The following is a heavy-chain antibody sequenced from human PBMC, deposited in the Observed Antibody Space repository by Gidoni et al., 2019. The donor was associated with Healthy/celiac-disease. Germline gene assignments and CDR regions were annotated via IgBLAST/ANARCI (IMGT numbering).Heavy chain of an antibody. Sequence: EVQLVESGGGLVKPGGSLRLSCAASGFTFSSYSMNWVRQAPGKGLEWVSSSSSSSSYIYYADSVKGRFTISRDNAKNSLYLQMNSLRAEDTAVYYCARARLEMATISAFDIWGQGTMVTVSS. CDR1: GFTFSSYS. CDR3: ARARLEMATISAFDI. J-gene: IGHJ3*02. CDR2: SSSSSSYI. D-gene: IGHD5-12*01. V-gene: IGHV3-21*01.